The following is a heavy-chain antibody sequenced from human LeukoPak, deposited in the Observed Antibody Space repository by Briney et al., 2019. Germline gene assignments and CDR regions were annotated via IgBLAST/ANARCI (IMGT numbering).Heavy chain of an antibody. CDR3: ARVEDSSGSYAFDI. J-gene: IGHJ3*02. CDR1: GGTFSSYA. V-gene: IGHV1-69*05. Sequence: SVKVSCKASGGTFSSYAISWVRQAPGQGLEWMGRIIPIFGTANYAQKFQGRVTITTDECTSTAYMELSSLRSEDTAVYYCARVEDSSGSYAFDIWGQGTMVTVSS. D-gene: IGHD3-22*01. CDR2: IIPIFGTA.